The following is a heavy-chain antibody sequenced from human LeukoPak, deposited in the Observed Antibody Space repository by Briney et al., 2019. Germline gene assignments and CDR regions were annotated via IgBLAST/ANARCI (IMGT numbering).Heavy chain of an antibody. J-gene: IGHJ4*02. Sequence: SVKVSCKASGGTFSSYAISWVRQAPGKGMEWMGRIIPILGIANYAQKFQGRVTITADKSTSTAYMELSSLRSEDTAVYYCANGYCSSTSCPSLDYWGQGTLVTVSS. CDR1: GGTFSSYA. V-gene: IGHV1-69*04. CDR3: ANGYCSSTSCPSLDY. D-gene: IGHD2-2*01. CDR2: IIPILGIA.